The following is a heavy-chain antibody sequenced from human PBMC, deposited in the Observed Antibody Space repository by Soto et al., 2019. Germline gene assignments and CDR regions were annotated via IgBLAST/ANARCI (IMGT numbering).Heavy chain of an antibody. CDR1: GFIFSDFS. D-gene: IGHD2-2*01. CDR2: IGSSGGYI. V-gene: IGHV3-21*01. Sequence: GGSLRLSCAVSGFIFSDFSMNWVRQAPGKGLEWVASIGSSGGYIFYADSVKGRFTISRDNAKKSLDLQINSLRAEDTAVYYCARGKKHQSLGGRFGMDVWGQGXTVTVSS. CDR3: ARGKKHQSLGGRFGMDV. J-gene: IGHJ6*02.